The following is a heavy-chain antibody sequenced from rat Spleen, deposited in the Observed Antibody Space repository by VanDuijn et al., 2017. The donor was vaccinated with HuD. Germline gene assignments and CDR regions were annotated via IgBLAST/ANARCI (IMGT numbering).Heavy chain of an antibody. Sequence: QVQLKESGPGLVQPSQTLSLTCTVSGFSLTSYHVSWVRQPPETGLECIAAIASGGSTYYNSALKSRLSISRDTSKSQVFLKMNSLQTEDTAMYFCARSYNNCFDYWGQGVMVTVSS. CDR3: ARSYNNCFDY. V-gene: IGHV2-6*01. CDR2: IASGGST. D-gene: IGHD1-10*01. CDR1: GFSLTSYH. J-gene: IGHJ2*01.